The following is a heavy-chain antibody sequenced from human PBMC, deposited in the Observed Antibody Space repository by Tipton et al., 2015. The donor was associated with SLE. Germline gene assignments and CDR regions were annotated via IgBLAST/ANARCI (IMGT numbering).Heavy chain of an antibody. V-gene: IGHV4-61*02. D-gene: IGHD1-26*01. CDR1: GGSISSGSYY. CDR2: IYTSGST. J-gene: IGHJ4*02. CDR3: ASQVGATTFDY. Sequence: TLSLTCTVSGGSISSGSYYWSWIRQPAGKGLEWIGRIYTSGSTNYNPSLKSRVTISVDTSKNQFSLKLSSVTAADTAVYYCASQVGATTFDYWGQGTLVTVSS.